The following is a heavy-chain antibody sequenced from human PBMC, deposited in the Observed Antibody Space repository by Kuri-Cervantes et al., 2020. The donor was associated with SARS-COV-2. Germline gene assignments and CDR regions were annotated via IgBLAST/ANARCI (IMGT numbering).Heavy chain of an antibody. CDR3: ARDRVVPVAPNYYYYGMDV. J-gene: IGHJ6*02. CDR1: GFTFSSYG. D-gene: IGHD2-2*01. CDR2: IWYDGSNK. V-gene: IGHV3-33*01. Sequence: GGSLRLSCAASGFTFSSYGMHWVRQAPGKGLEWVAVIWYDGSNKYYADSVKGRFTISRDNSKNTLYLQMNSLRAEDTAVYYCARDRVVPVAPNYYYYGMDVWGQGTTVTVSS.